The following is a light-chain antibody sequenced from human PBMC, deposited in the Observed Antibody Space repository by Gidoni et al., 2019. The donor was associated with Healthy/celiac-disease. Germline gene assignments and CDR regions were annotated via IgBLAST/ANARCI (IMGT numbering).Light chain of an antibody. J-gene: IGLJ2*01. Sequence: QSDLTQPASVSGSPGPSLTISCTGTSSDVGGYNYVSWYHPHPGKAPNLMIYEVSTRPSGVSNRFSGSKSGNTASLTISGLQAEDEADYYCSSYTSSSTYVVFGGGTKLTVL. CDR1: SSDVGGYNY. CDR3: SSYTSSSTYVV. CDR2: EVS. V-gene: IGLV2-14*01.